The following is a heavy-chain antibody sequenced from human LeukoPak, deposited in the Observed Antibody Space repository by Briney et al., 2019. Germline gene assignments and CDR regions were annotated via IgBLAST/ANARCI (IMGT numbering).Heavy chain of an antibody. CDR1: GGSIRHYH. D-gene: IGHD2-2*01. CDR2: IYTNGSA. J-gene: IGHJ3*02. V-gene: IGHV4-4*09. Sequence: PSGTLSLTRTVSGGSIRHYHWTAIGPPPRKRVERIGYIYTNGSANYNPSLESRVTFSIDTSKTQFSLNLTSVNAADTAMYYCARQVCPSASCSLEGAFDIWGQGTRVPVSS. CDR3: ARQVCPSASCSLEGAFDI.